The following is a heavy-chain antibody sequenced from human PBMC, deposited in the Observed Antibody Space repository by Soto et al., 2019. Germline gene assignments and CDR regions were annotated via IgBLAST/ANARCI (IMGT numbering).Heavy chain of an antibody. V-gene: IGHV1-3*01. CDR2: INAGNGNT. CDR3: ASGGTYCSGGSCYSYAFDI. D-gene: IGHD2-15*01. J-gene: IGHJ3*02. Sequence: GASVKVSCKASGYTFTSYAMHWVRQAPGQRLEWMGWINAGNGNTKYSQKFQGRVTITRDTSASTAYMELSSLRSEDTAVYYCASGGTYCSGGSCYSYAFDIWGQGTMVTVPS. CDR1: GYTFTSYA.